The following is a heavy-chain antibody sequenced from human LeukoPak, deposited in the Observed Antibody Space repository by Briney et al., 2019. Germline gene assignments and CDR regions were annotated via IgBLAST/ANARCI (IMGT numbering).Heavy chain of an antibody. CDR1: GGSFSGYY. Sequence: SETLSLTCAVYGGSFSGYYWSWIRQPPGKGLEWIGEINHSGSTNYNPSLKSRVTISVDTSKNQFSLRLSSVTAADTAVYYCARSKRSGRTYYYYYMDVWGKGTTVTVSS. J-gene: IGHJ6*03. CDR2: INHSGST. CDR3: ARSKRSGRTYYYYYMDV. V-gene: IGHV4-34*01.